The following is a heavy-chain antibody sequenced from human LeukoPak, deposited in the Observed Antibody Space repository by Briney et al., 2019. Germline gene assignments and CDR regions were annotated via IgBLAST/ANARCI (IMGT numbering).Heavy chain of an antibody. Sequence: ASVKVSCKVSGYTLTELSMHWVRQAPGKGLEWMGGFDPEDGETIYAQKFQGRVTMTEDTSTDTAYMELSSLRSEDTAVYYCATYGAYSSSWGSFDYWGQGTLVTVSS. V-gene: IGHV1-24*01. CDR3: ATYGAYSSSWGSFDY. CDR1: GYTLTELS. CDR2: FDPEDGET. D-gene: IGHD6-13*01. J-gene: IGHJ4*02.